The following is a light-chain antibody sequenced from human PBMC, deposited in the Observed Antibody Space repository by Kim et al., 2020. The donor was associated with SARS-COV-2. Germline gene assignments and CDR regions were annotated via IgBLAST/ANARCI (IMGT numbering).Light chain of an antibody. CDR2: EDS. CDR1: SGRISSNF. J-gene: IGLJ2*01. Sequence: SEFPGKTLTTSCTQSSGRISSNFRQRYQQRPGSAPTSVIYEDSQRPSWVPDRFSGSIDDSSNSASLTISGLKTEDEADYYCQSGRLFGGGTQLTVL. CDR3: QSGRL. V-gene: IGLV6-57*03.